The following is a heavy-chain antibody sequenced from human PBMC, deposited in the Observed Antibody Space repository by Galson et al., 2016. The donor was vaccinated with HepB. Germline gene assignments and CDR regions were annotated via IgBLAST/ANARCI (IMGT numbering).Heavy chain of an antibody. J-gene: IGHJ4*02. CDR1: GFTFSSYA. D-gene: IGHD1-26*01. V-gene: IGHV3-23*01. Sequence: SLRLSCAASGFTFSSYAMSWVRQAPGEGLEWVSAISGSGGSTYYADSVKGRFTISRDNSKNTLYLQMNSLRAEDTAVYYCANFETSILGATSDYWGQGTLVTVSS. CDR2: ISGSGGST. CDR3: ANFETSILGATSDY.